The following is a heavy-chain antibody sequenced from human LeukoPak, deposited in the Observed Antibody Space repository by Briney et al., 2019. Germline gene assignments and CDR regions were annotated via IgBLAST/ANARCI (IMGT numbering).Heavy chain of an antibody. Sequence: PGGSLRLSCAVSGFTFRSYSMNWVRQAPGKGLEWVSSISSSSYYIYYADSVKGRFTISRDNAKNSLFLQMNSLRAEDTAVYYCARADSSSGDAFDIWGQGTMVTVSS. D-gene: IGHD6-13*01. CDR1: GFTFRSYS. J-gene: IGHJ3*02. CDR3: ARADSSSGDAFDI. CDR2: ISSSSYYI. V-gene: IGHV3-21*01.